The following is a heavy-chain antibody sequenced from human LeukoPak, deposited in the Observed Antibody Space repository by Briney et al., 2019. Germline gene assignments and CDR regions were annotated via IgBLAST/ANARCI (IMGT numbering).Heavy chain of an antibody. CDR2: IYFSET. CDR1: DGSSSETTYY. D-gene: IGHD3-22*01. Sequence: PSETLSLTCTVSDGSSSETTYYWTWIRQPPGKGLEWIASIYFSETKYNPSLKSRVTISGDTSKNQFSLKLSSVTAADTAVYYCASPSKLVISRGGFDIWGQGTVVTVSA. V-gene: IGHV4-39*01. CDR3: ASPSKLVISRGGFDI. J-gene: IGHJ3*02.